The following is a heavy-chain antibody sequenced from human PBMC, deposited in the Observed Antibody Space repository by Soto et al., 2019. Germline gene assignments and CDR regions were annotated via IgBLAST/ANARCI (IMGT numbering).Heavy chain of an antibody. CDR1: GGSISSSSYY. D-gene: IGHD2-2*01. CDR3: ARNIVVVPAALSENWFDP. Sequence: SSETLSLTCTVSGGSISSSSYYWGWIRQPPGKGLEWIGSIYYSGSTYYNPSLKSRVTISVDTSKNQFSLKLSSVTAADTAVYYCARNIVVVPAALSENWFDPWGQGTLVTVSS. CDR2: IYYSGST. J-gene: IGHJ5*02. V-gene: IGHV4-39*01.